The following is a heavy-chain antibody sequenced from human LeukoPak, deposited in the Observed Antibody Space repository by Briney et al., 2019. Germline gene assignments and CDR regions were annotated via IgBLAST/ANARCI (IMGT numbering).Heavy chain of an antibody. CDR3: ARDRQWLVDH. J-gene: IGHJ5*02. CDR2: VYVTGST. V-gene: IGHV4-4*07. CDR1: GDSISSYY. Sequence: SETLSLTCTVPGDSISSYYWSWIRQPAGKGLEWIGRVYVTGSTNLNPARQSRVTMSVDTSKNQFSLKLTSVTAADTAVYYCARDRQWLVDHWGQGTLVTVSS. D-gene: IGHD6-19*01.